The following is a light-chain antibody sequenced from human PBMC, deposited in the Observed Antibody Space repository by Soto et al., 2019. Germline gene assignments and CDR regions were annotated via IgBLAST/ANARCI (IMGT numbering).Light chain of an antibody. V-gene: IGLV2-23*02. J-gene: IGLJ3*02. CDR3: SSYAGRGLGV. CDR1: SSDVGNYNL. CDR2: EVS. Sequence: QLVLTQPASVSGSPEQSITISCTGTSSDVGNYNLVSWYQQHPAKAPKLLIYEVSQRPSGVSDCFSGSKSGNTASLTISGLQAEDEADYYCSSYAGRGLGVFGGGTKLTVL.